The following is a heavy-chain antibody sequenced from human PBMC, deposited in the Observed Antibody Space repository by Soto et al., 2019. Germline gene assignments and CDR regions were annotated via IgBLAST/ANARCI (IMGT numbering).Heavy chain of an antibody. CDR1: GGTFSSYA. CDR2: IIPIFGTA. Sequence: QVQLVQSGAEVKKPGSSVKVSCKASGGTFSSYAISWVRQAPGQGLEWMGGIIPIFGTANYAQKFQGRVTIXAVXSTITAYMELSSLRSEDTAVYYCARDVIAAAGTAGWGQGTLVTVSS. CDR3: ARDVIAAAGTAG. V-gene: IGHV1-69*12. D-gene: IGHD6-13*01. J-gene: IGHJ4*02.